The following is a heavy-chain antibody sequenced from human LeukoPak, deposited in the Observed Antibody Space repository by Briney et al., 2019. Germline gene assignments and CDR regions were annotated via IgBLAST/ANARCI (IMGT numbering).Heavy chain of an antibody. CDR3: AKTSGGSGWYVDRFDP. CDR1: GYTFTSYY. D-gene: IGHD6-19*01. Sequence: ASVKVSCKASGYTFTSYYMHWVRQAPGQGLEWMGIINPSGGSTSYAQKFQGRVTMTRDMSTSTVYMELSSLRSEDTAVYYCAKTSGGSGWYVDRFDPWGQGTLVTVSS. V-gene: IGHV1-46*01. CDR2: INPSGGST. J-gene: IGHJ5*02.